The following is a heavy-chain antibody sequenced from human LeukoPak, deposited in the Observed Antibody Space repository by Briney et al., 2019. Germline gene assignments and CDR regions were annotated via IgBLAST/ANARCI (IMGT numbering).Heavy chain of an antibody. CDR2: ISSSSSYI. Sequence: PGGSLRLSCAASGFTFSSYSMNWVRQAPGKGLEWVSSISSSSSYIYYADSVKGRFTISRDNAKNSLYLQMNSLRAEDTALYYCTRDSEGEYYDFWSGYYTGYYYYYYMDVWGKGTTVTVSS. D-gene: IGHD3-3*01. J-gene: IGHJ6*03. CDR3: TRDSEGEYYDFWSGYYTGYYYYYYMDV. V-gene: IGHV3-21*04. CDR1: GFTFSSYS.